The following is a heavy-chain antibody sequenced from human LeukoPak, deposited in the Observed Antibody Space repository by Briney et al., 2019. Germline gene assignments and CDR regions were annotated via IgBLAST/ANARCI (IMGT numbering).Heavy chain of an antibody. CDR3: ARMDMDAAMVTNYLDH. CDR1: GYTFTSYY. Sequence: ASVKVSCKASGYTFTSYYMHWVRPAPGQGLEWMGVIHPSGSSTNYAQKFQGRVTMTKDTSTSTVYIELNSLRSDDTAVYYCARMDMDAAMVTNYLDHWGQGTLVTVSS. J-gene: IGHJ4*02. D-gene: IGHD5-18*01. V-gene: IGHV1-46*01. CDR2: IHPSGSST.